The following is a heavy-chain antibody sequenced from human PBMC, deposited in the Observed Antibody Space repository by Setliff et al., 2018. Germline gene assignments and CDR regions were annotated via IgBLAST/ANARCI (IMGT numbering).Heavy chain of an antibody. D-gene: IGHD3-3*01. CDR3: ARENTAKNFWGEESDY. J-gene: IGHJ4*02. Sequence: ASVKVSCKASGYTFTTYYMHWVRQAPGQGLEWMGVINPGDDSTTYAQKFQGRVKMTRDTSTNTVYMQLNSLRFEDRAVYYCARENTAKNFWGEESDYWGQGTLVTVSS. V-gene: IGHV1-46*01. CDR2: INPGDDST. CDR1: GYTFTTYY.